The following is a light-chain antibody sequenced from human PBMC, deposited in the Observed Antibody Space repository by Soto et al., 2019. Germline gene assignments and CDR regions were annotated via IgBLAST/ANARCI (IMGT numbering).Light chain of an antibody. Sequence: EIMLTQSPCTLSLSPGERATLSCRASQSVSSSYLAWYQQKPGQAPRLLIFVASTRATGIPARFSASGSGTEFTLTISSLQSEDFAVYYCQRYNNWPFTFAPGTKVDIK. V-gene: IGKV3-15*01. CDR1: QSVSSSY. CDR2: VAS. J-gene: IGKJ3*01. CDR3: QRYNNWPFT.